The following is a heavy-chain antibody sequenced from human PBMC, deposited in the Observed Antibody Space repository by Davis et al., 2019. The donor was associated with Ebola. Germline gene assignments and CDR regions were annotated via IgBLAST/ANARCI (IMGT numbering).Heavy chain of an antibody. D-gene: IGHD3-22*01. V-gene: IGHV4-59*08. CDR3: ASETYYYDSSGYYGVVGPLY. J-gene: IGHJ4*02. Sequence: SETLSLTCTVSGGSMSSYYWSWIRQPPGKGLEWIGYIYYSGSTANYNPSLKSRVTISVDTSKKQLSLNLSSVTAADTAVYYCASETYYYDSSGYYGVVGPLYWGQGTLVTVSS. CDR2: IYYSGSTA. CDR1: GGSMSSYY.